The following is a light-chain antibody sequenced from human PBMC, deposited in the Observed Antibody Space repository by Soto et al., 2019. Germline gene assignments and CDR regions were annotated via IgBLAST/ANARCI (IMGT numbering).Light chain of an antibody. Sequence: QSVLTQPPSLSGAPGQNIIISCTGGGSNIGAGFDVHWDQQLPGTAPKLLIYGNTNRPSGVPDRFSGSKSGTSASLVITGLQAEDEADYYCQSYDTGLSGPVVFGGGTKVTVL. V-gene: IGLV1-40*01. CDR3: QSYDTGLSGPVV. CDR2: GNT. CDR1: GSNIGAGFD. J-gene: IGLJ2*01.